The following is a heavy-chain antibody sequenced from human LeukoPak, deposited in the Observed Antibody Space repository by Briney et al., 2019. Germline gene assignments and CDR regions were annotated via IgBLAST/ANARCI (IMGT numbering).Heavy chain of an antibody. CDR3: ARDEVVAVPGGFDY. CDR2: TYYRSKWSN. J-gene: IGHJ4*02. Sequence: SQTLSLTCAISGDTVSSNSAAWNWIRQSPSRGLEWLGRTYYRSKWSNDYAVSVKSRITINPDTSKNQFSLQLNSVTPEDTAVYYCARDEVVAVPGGFDYWGQGTLVTVSS. CDR1: GDTVSSNSAA. V-gene: IGHV6-1*01. D-gene: IGHD3-22*01.